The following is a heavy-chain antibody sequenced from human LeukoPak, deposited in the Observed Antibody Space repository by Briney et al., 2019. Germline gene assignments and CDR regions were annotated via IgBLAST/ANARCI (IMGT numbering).Heavy chain of an antibody. V-gene: IGHV3-30*03. CDR3: ARSDRFDS. CDR1: GFTFSSYG. Sequence: GGSLRLSCAASGFTFSSYGMHWVRQAPGKGPEWVAVISYDGSNKYYADSVKGRFTISRDNSKNTLYLQMNSLRAEDTAVYYCARSDRFDSWGQGTLVTVSS. CDR2: ISYDGSNK. J-gene: IGHJ5*01.